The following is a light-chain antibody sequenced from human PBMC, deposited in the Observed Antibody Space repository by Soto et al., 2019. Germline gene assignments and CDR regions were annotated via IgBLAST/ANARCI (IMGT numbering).Light chain of an antibody. V-gene: IGLV2-11*01. CDR1: RSDVGGYNY. Sequence: QSALTQPRSVSGSLGQSVTISCAGTRSDVGGYNYVSWYQQPPGTAPKLMIYEVSKRPSGVPDRFSGSKSGNTASLTISGLQAEDEGDYYCCSYAGRYTWVLGTGTKVTVL. CDR2: EVS. CDR3: CSYAGRYTWV. J-gene: IGLJ1*01.